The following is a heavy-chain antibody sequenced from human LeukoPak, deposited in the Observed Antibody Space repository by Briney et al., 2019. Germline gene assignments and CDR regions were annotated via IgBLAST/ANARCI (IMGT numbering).Heavy chain of an antibody. CDR1: GFTFSSYG. CDR3: AKHLGSRINGLRLKGEIDY. J-gene: IGHJ4*02. CDR2: IRYDGSNK. D-gene: IGHD5-12*01. Sequence: PGGSLRLSCAASGFTFSSYGMHWVRQAPGKGLEWVAFIRYDGSNKYYADSVKGRFTISRDNSKNTLYLQMNSLRAEDTAVYYCAKHLGSRINGLRLKGEIDYWGQGTLVTVSS. V-gene: IGHV3-30*02.